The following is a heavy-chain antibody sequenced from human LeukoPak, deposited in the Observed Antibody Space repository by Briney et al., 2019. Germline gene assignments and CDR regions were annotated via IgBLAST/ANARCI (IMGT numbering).Heavy chain of an antibody. J-gene: IGHJ4*02. CDR2: INDSGIT. V-gene: IGHV4-34*01. Sequence: SETLSLTCAVYSGSFSGYYWSWIRQSPGKGLEWIGEINDSGITNCNPSLKSRASLSVDTSKNQFSLRLSSVTAADTAVYYCARRLVDSGASQVSDYWGQGTLVTVSS. D-gene: IGHD2-15*01. CDR3: ARRLVDSGASQVSDY. CDR1: SGSFSGYY.